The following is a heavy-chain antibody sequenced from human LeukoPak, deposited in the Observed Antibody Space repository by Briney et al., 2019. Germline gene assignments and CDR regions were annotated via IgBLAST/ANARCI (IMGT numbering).Heavy chain of an antibody. CDR1: GGSISSSSYY. V-gene: IGHV4-39*01. Sequence: PLETLSLTCTVSGGSISSSSYYWGWIRQPPGKGLKWIGSIYYSGSTYYNPSLKSRVTISVDTSKNQFSLKLSSVTAADTAVYYCARQSGYDQLFDYWGQGTLVTVSS. J-gene: IGHJ4*02. CDR3: ARQSGYDQLFDY. CDR2: IYYSGST. D-gene: IGHD5-12*01.